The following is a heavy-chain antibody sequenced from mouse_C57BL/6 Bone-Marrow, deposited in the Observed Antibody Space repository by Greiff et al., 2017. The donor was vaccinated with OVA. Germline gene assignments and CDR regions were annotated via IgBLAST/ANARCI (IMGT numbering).Heavy chain of an antibody. Sequence: EVKLVESGPGLVKPSQTVFLTCTVTGISITTGNYRWSWIRQFPGNKLEWIGYIYYSGTITYNPSLTSRTTITRDTPKNQFFLEMNSLTAEDTATYYCAREVYYSNPYYFDYWGQGTTLTVSS. CDR2: IYYSGTI. V-gene: IGHV3-5*01. J-gene: IGHJ2*01. CDR3: AREVYYSNPYYFDY. CDR1: GISITTGNYR. D-gene: IGHD2-5*01.